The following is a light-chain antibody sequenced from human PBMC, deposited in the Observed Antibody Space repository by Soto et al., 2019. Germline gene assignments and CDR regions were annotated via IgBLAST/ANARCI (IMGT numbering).Light chain of an antibody. J-gene: IGKJ1*01. Sequence: DIVMTQSPDSLAVSLGERATINCKSSQSVFSSSTNKISLAWYQQKPGQPPKLLIYWASTRESGVPDRFSGGGSGTEFTLTLSSLQAEDVAVYYCQQYYTTPWTFDQGTKVEIK. V-gene: IGKV4-1*01. CDR2: WAS. CDR1: QSVFSSSTNKIS. CDR3: QQYYTTPWT.